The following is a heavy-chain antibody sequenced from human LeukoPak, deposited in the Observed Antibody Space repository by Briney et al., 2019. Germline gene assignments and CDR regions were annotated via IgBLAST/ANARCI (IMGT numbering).Heavy chain of an antibody. D-gene: IGHD3-9*01. CDR1: GYTFTSYY. Sequence: GASVKVSCKASGYTFTSYYMHCVRQAPGQGLEWMGIINPSGGSTSYAQKFQGRVTMTEDTSTDTAYMELSSLRSEDTAVYYCATGLDYWFDPWGQGTLVTVSS. CDR2: INPSGGST. J-gene: IGHJ5*02. CDR3: ATGLDYWFDP. V-gene: IGHV1-46*01.